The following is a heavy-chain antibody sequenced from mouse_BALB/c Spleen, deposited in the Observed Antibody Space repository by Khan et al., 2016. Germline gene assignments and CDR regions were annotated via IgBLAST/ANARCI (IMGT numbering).Heavy chain of an antibody. Sequence: EVQLVESGPGLVKPSQSLSLTCTVTGYSITSDYAWNWIRQFPGNKLEWMGYIKCSGSTTYKPSLKSRLSITRDTSKNQFFLQLKSVTTEDTATYYCARAPTATRYFDVWGAGTTVTVSS. D-gene: IGHD1-2*01. J-gene: IGHJ1*01. CDR2: IKCSGST. CDR3: ARAPTATRYFDV. CDR1: GYSITSDYA. V-gene: IGHV3-2*02.